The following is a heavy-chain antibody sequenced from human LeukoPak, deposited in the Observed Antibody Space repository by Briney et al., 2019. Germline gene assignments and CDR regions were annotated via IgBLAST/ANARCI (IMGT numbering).Heavy chain of an antibody. CDR2: ISSSGSTI. V-gene: IGHV3-11*04. J-gene: IGHJ6*03. Sequence: GGSLRLSCAASGFTFSDYYMSWIRQAPGKGLEWVSYISSSGSTIYYADSLKGRFTISRDNAKSSLYLQMNSLRAEDTAVYYCVRASHIVVVTAIPQGYYYYMDVWGKGTTVTVSS. CDR1: GFTFSDYY. D-gene: IGHD2-21*02. CDR3: VRASHIVVVTAIPQGYYYYMDV.